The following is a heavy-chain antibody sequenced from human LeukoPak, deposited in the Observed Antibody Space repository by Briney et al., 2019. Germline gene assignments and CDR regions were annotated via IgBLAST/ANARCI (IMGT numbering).Heavy chain of an antibody. J-gene: IGHJ6*02. CDR3: ARCPSYYDSSGYYYYGMDV. D-gene: IGHD3-22*01. CDR1: GGSISSYY. V-gene: IGHV4-59*08. CDR2: IYHSCST. Sequence: SETLSLTCTVSGGSISSYYWTWIRQPPGPGLERIGNIYHSCSTNNNPSLKSRVTILVDTSKNQFSLKLSSVTAADTAVYYCARCPSYYDSSGYYYYGMDVWGQGTTVTVSS.